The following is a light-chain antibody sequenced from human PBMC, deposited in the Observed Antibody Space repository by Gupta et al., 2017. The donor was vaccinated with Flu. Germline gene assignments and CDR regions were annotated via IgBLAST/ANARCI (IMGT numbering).Light chain of an antibody. CDR2: YDG. V-gene: IGLV1-36*01. Sequence: QSVLTQPTSVSETPRRRVTLASSGGSANIGNNAVNWYQQHPGKAPKLLIYYDGLRPSGVPDRFSGSKSGNSASLAISGVQAEDEADYYCAAWDASLNGVVFGGGTKLTVL. CDR1: SANIGNNA. CDR3: AAWDASLNGVV. J-gene: IGLJ3*02.